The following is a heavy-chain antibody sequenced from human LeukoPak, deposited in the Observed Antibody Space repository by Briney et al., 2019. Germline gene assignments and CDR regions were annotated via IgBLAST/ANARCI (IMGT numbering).Heavy chain of an antibody. CDR3: AKAPVTTCRGAFCYPFDY. CDR2: ISDTGNT. V-gene: IGHV3-23*01. J-gene: IGHJ4*02. CDR1: GFTLSSYA. Sequence: GGSLRLSCAASGFTLSSYAMSWVRQAPGKGLEWVSAISDTGNTHHADSVKGRFTISRDSSKNTLFLQMNRLRPEDAAVYYCAKAPVTTCRGAFCYPFDYWGLGTLVTVSS. D-gene: IGHD2-15*01.